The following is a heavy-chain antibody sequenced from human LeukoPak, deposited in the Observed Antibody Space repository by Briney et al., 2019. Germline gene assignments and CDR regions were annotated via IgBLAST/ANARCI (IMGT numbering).Heavy chain of an antibody. D-gene: IGHD3-10*01. Sequence: SETLSLTCTFSGGSISSSSSSWGWIRQPPGKGLEWIGSIYYSGSTYYNPSLKSRVTISVDTSKNQFSLKLSSVTAADTAVHYCAKHVGIGSYFDYWVQGTLVTVSS. CDR3: AKHVGIGSYFDY. CDR2: IYYSGST. CDR1: GGSISSSSSS. V-gene: IGHV4-39*01. J-gene: IGHJ4*02.